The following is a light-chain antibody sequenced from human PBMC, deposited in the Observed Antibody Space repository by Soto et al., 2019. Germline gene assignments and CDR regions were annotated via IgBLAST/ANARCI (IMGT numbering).Light chain of an antibody. CDR3: QQYGGSTRT. Sequence: VLTQSPGTLSLSPGETATLSCRASQSVTTQLAWYQQKPGQAPRLIIHGASSRATGGPDRITGSGSGTDFTLSISRLEPEDFEVYYCQQYGGSTRTFGQGTKVDIK. CDR2: GAS. J-gene: IGKJ1*01. V-gene: IGKV3-20*01. CDR1: QSVTTQ.